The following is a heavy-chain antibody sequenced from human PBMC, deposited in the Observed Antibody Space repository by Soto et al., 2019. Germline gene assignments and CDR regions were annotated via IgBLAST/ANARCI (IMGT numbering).Heavy chain of an antibody. CDR2: IIPIFGTA. D-gene: IGHD6-13*01. V-gene: IGHV1-69*13. CDR1: GGTFSSYA. CDR3: ARDKGPSYSSPRYFDY. J-gene: IGHJ4*02. Sequence: ASVKVSCKASGGTFSSYAISWVRQAPGQGLEWMGGIIPIFGTANYAQKFQGRVTITADESTSTAYMELSSLRSEDTAVYYCARDKGPSYSSPRYFDYWGQGTLVTVSS.